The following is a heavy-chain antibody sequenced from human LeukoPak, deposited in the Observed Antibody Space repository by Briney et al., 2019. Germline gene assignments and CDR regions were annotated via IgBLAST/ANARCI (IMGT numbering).Heavy chain of an antibody. CDR3: ARHKSDGYPYGMDV. CDR2: IYYSGST. Sequence: PSETLSLTCAVYGGSFSGYYWSWIRQPPGKGLEWIGYIYYSGSTNYNPSLKSRVTISVDTSKNQFSLKLSSVTAADTAVYYCARHKSDGYPYGMDVWGQGTTVTVSS. J-gene: IGHJ6*02. CDR1: GGSFSGYY. D-gene: IGHD5-18*01. V-gene: IGHV4-59*08.